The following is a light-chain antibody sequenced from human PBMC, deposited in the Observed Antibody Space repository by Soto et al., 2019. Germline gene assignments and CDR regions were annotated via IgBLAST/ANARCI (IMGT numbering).Light chain of an antibody. CDR3: LQSHTTPQP. V-gene: IGKV1-39*01. J-gene: IGKJ1*01. Sequence: DIQMTQSPPSLSASIGDRVTITCRASQGIDDYLNWFQQKPGKAPRLLIYAASTLQSGVPSRFIGSGYGTDFTLTITSLQPEDYATYFCLQSHTTPQPLGPGTKVDIK. CDR2: AAS. CDR1: QGIDDY.